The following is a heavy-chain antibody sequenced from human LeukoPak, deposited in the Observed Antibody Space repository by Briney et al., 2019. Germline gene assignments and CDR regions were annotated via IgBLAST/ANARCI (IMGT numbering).Heavy chain of an antibody. D-gene: IGHD2-21*01. CDR2: IYPSGTT. CDR3: SKDSHD. V-gene: IGHV4-30-4*08. J-gene: IGHJ4*02. CDR1: SGSINSGSSF. Sequence: PSQTLSLTCTVSSGSINSGSSFWSWVRQPPGKGLEWIGYIYPSGTTYYEPSLKSRVTISVDTSNNRFSLSLDSVTAADTAVYFCSKDSHDWGQGTLVIVSS.